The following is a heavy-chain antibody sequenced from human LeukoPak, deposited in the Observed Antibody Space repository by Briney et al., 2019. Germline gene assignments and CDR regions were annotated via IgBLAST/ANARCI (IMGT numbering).Heavy chain of an antibody. CDR1: GFTFSSYG. D-gene: IGHD6-13*01. J-gene: IGHJ1*01. CDR3: AKDRSAAAGQYFQH. CDR2: IRYDGSNK. Sequence: GGSLRLSCAASGFTFSSYGMHWVRQAPGKGLEWVAFIRYDGSNKYYADSVKGRFTISRDNSKNTLYLQMNSLRAEDTAVYYCAKDRSAAAGQYFQHWGQGTLVTVSS. V-gene: IGHV3-30*02.